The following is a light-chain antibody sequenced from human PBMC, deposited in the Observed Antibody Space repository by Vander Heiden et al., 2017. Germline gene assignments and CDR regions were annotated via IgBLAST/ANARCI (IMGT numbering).Light chain of an antibody. J-gene: IGLJ3*02. Sequence: QSVLTQPPSASGTPGQRVTIPCSGRSSNIGSRTLNWYQHLPGTAPKLLIYSNNQRPSGVPDRISASKSGTSASLAVSGLQSEDEADYYCSAWDNSLNAWVFGRGTKLTVL. CDR1: SSNIGSRT. V-gene: IGLV1-44*01. CDR2: SNN. CDR3: SAWDNSLNAWV.